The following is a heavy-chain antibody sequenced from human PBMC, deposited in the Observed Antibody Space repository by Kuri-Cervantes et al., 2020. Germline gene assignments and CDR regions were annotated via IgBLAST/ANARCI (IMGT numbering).Heavy chain of an antibody. CDR3: ARAVRYWFDP. CDR1: GFTFDDYG. D-gene: IGHD4-11*01. J-gene: IGHJ5*02. V-gene: IGHV3-20*04. Sequence: GGSLRLSCAASGFTFDDYGMSWVRQAPGKGLEWVSGISGGGGATFSADSVKGRFTISRDNAKNSLYLQMNSLRAEDTAVYYCARAVRYWFDPWGQGTLVTVSS. CDR2: ISGGGGAT.